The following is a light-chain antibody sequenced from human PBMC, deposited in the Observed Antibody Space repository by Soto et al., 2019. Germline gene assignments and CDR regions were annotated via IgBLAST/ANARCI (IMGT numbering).Light chain of an antibody. CDR3: QQYNSYSPTT. CDR1: QSVRSN. J-gene: IGKJ1*01. Sequence: EIVMTQSPATLSVSPGERATLSCRSSQSVRSNLAWYQQKPGQAPRLVIYAASTRATGIPDRFSGSGSGTDFTLTISSLQPDDFATYYCQQYNSYSPTTFGQGTKVDI. CDR2: AAS. V-gene: IGKV3-15*01.